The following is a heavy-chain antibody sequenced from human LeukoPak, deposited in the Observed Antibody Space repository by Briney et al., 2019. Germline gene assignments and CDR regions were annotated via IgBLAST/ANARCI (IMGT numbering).Heavy chain of an antibody. CDR1: GFTFSRYA. J-gene: IGHJ4*02. CDR2: LSASGGSP. V-gene: IGHV3-23*01. D-gene: IGHD2-2*01. Sequence: GGSLRLSCAASGFTFSRYAMSWVRQAPGKGLEWVSALSASGGSPYYADSVKGRFTISRDNSRNTLFLQMNSLRAEDTAVYYCAKDAVRVGSCSSTSCYSDPVDYWGQGTLVTVSS. CDR3: AKDAVRVGSCSSTSCYSDPVDY.